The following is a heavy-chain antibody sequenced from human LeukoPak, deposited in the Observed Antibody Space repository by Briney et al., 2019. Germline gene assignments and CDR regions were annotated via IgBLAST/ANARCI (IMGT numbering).Heavy chain of an antibody. Sequence: SETLSLTSAVYGGSFSGYYRSWIRQPPGKGLEWIGEINHSGSTNYNPSLKSRVTISVDTSKNQFSLELSSVTAADTAVYYCARGDYDYVWGSYRYPAFDYWGQGTLVTVSS. CDR1: GGSFSGYY. J-gene: IGHJ4*02. CDR3: ARGDYDYVWGSYRYPAFDY. V-gene: IGHV4-34*01. D-gene: IGHD3-16*02. CDR2: INHSGST.